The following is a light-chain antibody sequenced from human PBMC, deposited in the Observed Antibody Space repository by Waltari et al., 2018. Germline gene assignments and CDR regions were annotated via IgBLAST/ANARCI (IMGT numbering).Light chain of an antibody. CDR2: EVS. Sequence: QSALTQPPSASGSPGQSVTISCTGTSSDVGGYNYVSWYQHHPGNAPKLMIFEVSKRPSGVPDRVSGSKSGNTASLTVSGLQADDEADYYCSSYAGSNNFVVFGGGTKLTVL. V-gene: IGLV2-8*01. CDR3: SSYAGSNNFVV. CDR1: SSDVGGYNY. J-gene: IGLJ2*01.